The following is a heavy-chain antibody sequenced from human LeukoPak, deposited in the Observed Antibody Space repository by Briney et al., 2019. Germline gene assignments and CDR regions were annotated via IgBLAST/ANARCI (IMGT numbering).Heavy chain of an antibody. CDR2: INPNSGGT. D-gene: IGHD6-19*01. Sequence: ASVKVSCKASGYTFTGYYMHWVRHAPGQGREWMRWINPNSGGTNYAQTFQGRVTMTRDTSISTAYMELSRLRSDDTAVYYCARRYSSGWYPDGRYYFDYWGQGTLVTVSS. J-gene: IGHJ4*02. CDR1: GYTFTGYY. CDR3: ARRYSSGWYPDGRYYFDY. V-gene: IGHV1-2*02.